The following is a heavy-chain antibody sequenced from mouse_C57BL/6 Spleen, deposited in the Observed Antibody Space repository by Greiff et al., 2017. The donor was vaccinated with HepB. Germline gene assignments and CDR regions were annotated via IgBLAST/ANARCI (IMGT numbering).Heavy chain of an antibody. Sequence: ESGPGLVKPSQSLSLTCSVTGYSITSGYYWNWIRQFPGNKLEWMGYISYDGSNNYNPSLKNRISITRDTSKNQFFLKLNSVTTEDTATYYCAREGYYGDFDVWGTGTTVTVSS. V-gene: IGHV3-6*01. CDR3: AREGYYGDFDV. CDR1: GYSITSGYY. D-gene: IGHD1-1*01. CDR2: ISYDGSN. J-gene: IGHJ1*03.